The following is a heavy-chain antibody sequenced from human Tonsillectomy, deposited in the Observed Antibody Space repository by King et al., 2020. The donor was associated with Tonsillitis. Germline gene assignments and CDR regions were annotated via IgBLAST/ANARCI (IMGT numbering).Heavy chain of an antibody. CDR1: GSISGSY. CDR3: ARLDYFGSGSYWYLDL. D-gene: IGHD3-10*01. J-gene: IGHJ2*01. Sequence: QLQESGPGLVKPSETLSLTCTVYGSISGSYWSWIRQPPGKGLEWIGYIYYSGTTNYNPSLRSRVTISVDTSKNQFSLKMSSVTAADTAVYYCARLDYFGSGSYWYLDLWGRGILVSVSS. CDR2: IYYSGTT. V-gene: IGHV4-59*08.